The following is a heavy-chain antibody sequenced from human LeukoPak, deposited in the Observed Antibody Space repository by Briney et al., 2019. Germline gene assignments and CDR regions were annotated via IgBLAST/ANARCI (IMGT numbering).Heavy chain of an antibody. CDR3: ARDRRGGFYYFDY. CDR1: GFTFSSYA. CDR2: ISGSGGST. V-gene: IGHV3-23*01. Sequence: GGSLRLSCAASGFTFSSYAMSWVRQAPGKGLEWVSAISGSGGSTYYADSVKGRFTISRDNSKNTLYLQMNSLRAEDTAVYYCARDRRGGFYYFDYWGQGTLVTVSS. J-gene: IGHJ4*02. D-gene: IGHD5-24*01.